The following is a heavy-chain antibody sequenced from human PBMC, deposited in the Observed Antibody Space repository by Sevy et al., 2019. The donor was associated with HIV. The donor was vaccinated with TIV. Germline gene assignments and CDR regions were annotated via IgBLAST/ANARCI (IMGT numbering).Heavy chain of an antibody. CDR3: ARDSAVVPRALVY. D-gene: IGHD2-15*01. CDR1: GDSISSYF. Sequence: SETLSLTCNVSGDSISSYFWSWFRQPPGKGLEWIGYIYYSGSSEYNPSLRSRVTISIDTSKNYSSVKLTSVTAADTDVYYCARDSAVVPRALVYWGQGTLVTVSS. CDR2: IYYSGSS. J-gene: IGHJ4*02. V-gene: IGHV4-59*01.